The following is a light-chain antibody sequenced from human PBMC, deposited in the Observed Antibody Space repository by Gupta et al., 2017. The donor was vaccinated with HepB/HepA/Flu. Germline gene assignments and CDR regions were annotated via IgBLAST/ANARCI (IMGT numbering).Light chain of an antibody. CDR2: DDT. CDR1: STDVGGYNS. V-gene: IGLV2-14*03. CDR3: NSYTSRTTVV. Sequence: QSALTQPASVSGSPGQSITISCNGPSTDVGGYNSVSWYQQYPGKAPKLMIYDDTNRPSGVSNRFSGSKSGNTASLTISGLQAEDEADYYCNSYTSRTTVVFGGGTQLTVL. J-gene: IGLJ2*01.